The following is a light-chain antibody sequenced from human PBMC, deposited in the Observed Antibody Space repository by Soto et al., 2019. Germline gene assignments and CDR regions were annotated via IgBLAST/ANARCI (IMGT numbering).Light chain of an antibody. CDR2: DAS. V-gene: IGKV3-11*01. Sequence: ESVLTQSPATLSLSPGERATLSCRASQSVSSYLAWYQQKPGQAPRLLIYDASNRATGIPARCSGSGSGTDFTLHISSLEPEEFAVYYCQQRSNGLTFGGGTKVEIK. J-gene: IGKJ4*01. CDR3: QQRSNGLT. CDR1: QSVSSY.